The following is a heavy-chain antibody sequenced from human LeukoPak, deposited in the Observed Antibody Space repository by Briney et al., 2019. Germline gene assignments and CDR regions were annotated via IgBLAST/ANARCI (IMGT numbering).Heavy chain of an antibody. CDR3: AKSGMTTVTTFVY. V-gene: IGHV3-23*01. J-gene: IGHJ4*02. CDR2: ISGCGGST. CDR1: GFTFSSYA. D-gene: IGHD4-17*01. Sequence: GGSLRLSCAASGFTFSSYAMSWVRQAPGRGLRGVSAISGCGGSTYYADSVKGQFTISRDNSKNPLYLQMNSLRAEDTAVYYCAKSGMTTVTTFVYWGQGTLVSVSS.